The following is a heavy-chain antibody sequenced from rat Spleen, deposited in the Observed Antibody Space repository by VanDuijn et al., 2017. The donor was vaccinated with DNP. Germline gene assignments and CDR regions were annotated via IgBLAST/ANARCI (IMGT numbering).Heavy chain of an antibody. Sequence: EVQLVESGGGLVQPGRSLKLSCAASGITFSNYNMTWVRQAPTKGLEWVASISPSGDTTFYRDSLKGRFTISRDNAKNTLYLQMDSLRSEETATYYCARWNSGHFDYWGQGVMVPVSS. CDR1: GITFSNYN. V-gene: IGHV5S11*01. CDR3: ARWNSGHFDY. D-gene: IGHD4-3*01. J-gene: IGHJ2*01. CDR2: ISPSGDTT.